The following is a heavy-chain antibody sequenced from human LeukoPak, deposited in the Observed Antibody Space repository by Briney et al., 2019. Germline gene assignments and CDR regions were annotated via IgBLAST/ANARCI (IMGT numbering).Heavy chain of an antibody. CDR1: GFTFSNYA. CDR2: ISGRSTDI. Sequence: GGSLRLSCAASGFTFSNYAMNWVRQAPGKGLEWVSSISGRSTDIYYADSVKGRFTISRDNSKNTLYLQMNSLRAEDTAVYYCAKDYRYYGSGSHMDVWGKGTTVTISS. V-gene: IGHV3-21*01. J-gene: IGHJ6*03. D-gene: IGHD3-10*01. CDR3: AKDYRYYGSGSHMDV.